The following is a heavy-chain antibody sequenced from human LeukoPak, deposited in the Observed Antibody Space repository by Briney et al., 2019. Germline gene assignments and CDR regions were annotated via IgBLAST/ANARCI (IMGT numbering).Heavy chain of an antibody. CDR1: GFTFSSYA. CDR3: AKDASSVPWYYYGMDV. D-gene: IGHD3-22*01. J-gene: IGHJ6*02. CDR2: ISGSGGST. V-gene: IGHV3-23*01. Sequence: TGGSLRLSCAASGFTFSSYAMSWVRQAPGKGLEWVSAISGSGGSTYYADSVKGRFTISRDNSKNTLYLQMNSLRAEDTAVYYCAKDASSVPWYYYGMDVWGQGTTVTVSS.